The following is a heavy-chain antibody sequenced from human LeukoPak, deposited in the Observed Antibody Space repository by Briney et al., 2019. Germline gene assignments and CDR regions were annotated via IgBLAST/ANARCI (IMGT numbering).Heavy chain of an antibody. CDR3: ARNGVVVIEGYYYYYMDV. J-gene: IGHJ6*03. V-gene: IGHV1-69*06. Sequence: ASVKVSCKASGGTFSSYAISWVRQAPGQGLEWMGGIIPIFGTANYAQKFQGRVTITADKSTSTAYMELSSLRSEDTAVYYCARNGVVVIEGYYYYYMDVWGKGTTVTVSS. CDR1: GGTFSSYA. CDR2: IIPIFGTA. D-gene: IGHD3-22*01.